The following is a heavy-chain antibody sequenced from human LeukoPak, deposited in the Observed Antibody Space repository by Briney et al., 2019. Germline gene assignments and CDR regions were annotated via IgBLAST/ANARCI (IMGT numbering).Heavy chain of an antibody. J-gene: IGHJ6*02. CDR3: ALARSEYHYGMDV. CDR1: GHLVHSSRVV. V-gene: IGHV6-1*01. CDR2: TYYRSKWYY. Sequence: SHPVSLPCAICGHLVHSSRVVWNWIRQSPSRGLECLGRTYYRSKWYYEYAVSVKGRININPDPSKNQFSLQLNSVTPEDTAVYYCALARSEYHYGMDVWGQGTTVTVSS.